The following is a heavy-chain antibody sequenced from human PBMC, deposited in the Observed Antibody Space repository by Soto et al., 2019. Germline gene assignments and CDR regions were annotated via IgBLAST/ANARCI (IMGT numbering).Heavy chain of an antibody. CDR1: AYTFTSYH. Sequence: QAQLEQSGPEVKRPGASLKVSCKASAYTFTSYHISWVRQAPGQGLEWIGWINAFDDDTNYSQKFQDRVTMTAHRSTDTAYLDLRSLGSDATDIYYCARNLYGRAFDIWGQGTMVTVSS. V-gene: IGHV1-18*04. D-gene: IGHD2-8*01. CDR2: INAFDDDT. CDR3: ARNLYGRAFDI. J-gene: IGHJ3*02.